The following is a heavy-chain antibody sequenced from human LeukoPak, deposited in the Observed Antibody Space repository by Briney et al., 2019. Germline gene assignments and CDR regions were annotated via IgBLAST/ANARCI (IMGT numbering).Heavy chain of an antibody. J-gene: IGHJ4*02. V-gene: IGHV4-61*02. CDR3: ASESGYDNYYFDY. CDR1: GGSISSGSYY. D-gene: IGHD5-12*01. CDR2: IYTSGST. Sequence: PSQTLSLTCTVSGGSISSGSYYWSWIRQPAGKGLEWIGRIYTSGSTNYNPSLKSRVTMSVDTSKNQFSLKLSSVTAADTAVYYCASESGYDNYYFDYWGQGTLVTVSS.